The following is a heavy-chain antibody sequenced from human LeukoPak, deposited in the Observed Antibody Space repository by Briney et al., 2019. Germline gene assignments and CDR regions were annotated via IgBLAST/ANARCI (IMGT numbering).Heavy chain of an antibody. CDR3: ARDGHAAGTSALDY. D-gene: IGHD6-13*01. CDR1: GFTFSSNY. J-gene: IGHJ4*02. V-gene: IGHV3-66*01. Sequence: PGGSLRLSCAASGFTFSSNYMSWVRQAPGKGLEWVSVTYTGGSTNYADSVKGRFTISRDNAKNSLYLQMNSLRDEDTAVYYCARDGHAAGTSALDYWGQGTLVTVSS. CDR2: TYTGGST.